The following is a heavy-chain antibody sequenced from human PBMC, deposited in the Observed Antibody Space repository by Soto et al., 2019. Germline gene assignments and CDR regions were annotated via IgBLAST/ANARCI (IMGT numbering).Heavy chain of an antibody. CDR1: GFIFKMDW. D-gene: IGHD3-10*01. V-gene: IGHV3-74*01. J-gene: IGHJ4*02. Sequence: GGSLRLYCASCGFIFKMDWMHRVRQSAGKGLVWISRIYNDGTYSDYADSVRGRFTISRDNVNDTLYLQMNNLRAEDSGLYYCTRGPRPISTGTGAYWGQGTQVTGSS. CDR3: TRGPRPISTGTGAY. CDR2: IYNDGTYS.